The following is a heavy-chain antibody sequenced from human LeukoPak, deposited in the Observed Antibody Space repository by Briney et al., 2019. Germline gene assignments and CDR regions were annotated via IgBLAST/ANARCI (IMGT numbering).Heavy chain of an antibody. CDR2: IYYSGTT. Sequence: SETLSLTCTVSGGSISSSSYYWGWIRQPPGKGLEWIGSIYYSGTTYYNPSLKSRVTISVDTSKNQFSLKLSSVTAADTALYYCARHGNYYGYWGQETLVTVSS. CDR1: GGSISSSSYY. D-gene: IGHD1-26*01. J-gene: IGHJ4*02. V-gene: IGHV4-39*01. CDR3: ARHGNYYGY.